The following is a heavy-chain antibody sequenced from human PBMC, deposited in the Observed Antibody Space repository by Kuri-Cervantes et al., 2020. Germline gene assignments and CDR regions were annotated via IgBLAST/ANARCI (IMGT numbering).Heavy chain of an antibody. CDR3: ARVSVAGTVFFDY. D-gene: IGHD6-19*01. V-gene: IGHV4-34*01. CDR1: GGSFSGYY. J-gene: IGHJ4*02. Sequence: SETLSLTCAVYGGSFSGYYWSWIRQPPGKGLEWIGEINHSGSTNYNPSLKSRVTIPVDTSKNQFSLKLSSVTAADTAVYYCARVSVAGTVFFDYWGQGTLVTVSS. CDR2: INHSGST.